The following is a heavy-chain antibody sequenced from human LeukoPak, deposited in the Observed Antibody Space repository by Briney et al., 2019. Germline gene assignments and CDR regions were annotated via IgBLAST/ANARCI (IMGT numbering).Heavy chain of an antibody. V-gene: IGHV3-30*02. CDR3: AKDISPSYYDSSGYTFDY. J-gene: IGHJ4*02. CDR1: GFTFSSYG. Sequence: PGGSLRLSCAASGFTFSSYGMHWVRQAPGKGLEWVAFIRYDGSNKYYADSVKGRFTISRDNSKNTLYLQMNSLRAEDMALYYCAKDISPSYYDSSGYTFDYWGQGTLVTVSS. D-gene: IGHD3-22*01. CDR2: IRYDGSNK.